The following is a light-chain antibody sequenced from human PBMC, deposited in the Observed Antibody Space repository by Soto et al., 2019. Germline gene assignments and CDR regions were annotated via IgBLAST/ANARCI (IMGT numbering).Light chain of an antibody. Sequence: QSALTQPPSASGSPGQSVTISCTGTSSDVGGPNYVSWYQQHPGKAPKLMIYEVSKRPSGVPDRFSGSKSGNTASLTVSGLQAEDEADYYCSSYTGSDNYVFGTGTKLTVL. V-gene: IGLV2-8*01. CDR1: SSDVGGPNY. CDR3: SSYTGSDNYV. CDR2: EVS. J-gene: IGLJ1*01.